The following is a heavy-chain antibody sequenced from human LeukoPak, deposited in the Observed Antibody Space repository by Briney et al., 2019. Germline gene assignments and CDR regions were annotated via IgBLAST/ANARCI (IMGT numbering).Heavy chain of an antibody. J-gene: IGHJ5*02. CDR2: ISWNSGSI. CDR1: GFTFDDYA. Sequence: GGPLRLSCAASGFTFDDYAMHWVRQAPGKGLEWVSGISWNSGSIGYADSVKGRFTISRDNAKNSLYLQMNSLRAEDTALYYCAKAPSSYYDSSGYYTWGQGTLVTVSS. V-gene: IGHV3-9*01. CDR3: AKAPSSYYDSSGYYT. D-gene: IGHD3-22*01.